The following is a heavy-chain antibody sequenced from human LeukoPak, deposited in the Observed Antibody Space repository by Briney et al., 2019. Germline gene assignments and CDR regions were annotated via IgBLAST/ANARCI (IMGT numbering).Heavy chain of an antibody. V-gene: IGHV3-64*01. CDR1: RFTFSSHA. CDR3: AGAYGSGVKTARWFDP. CDR2: ISSNGGST. D-gene: IGHD3-10*01. Sequence: GGSLRLSCAASRFTFSSHAMHWVRQAPGKGLEYVSAISSNGGSTYYANSVKGRFTISRDNSKNTLYLQMGSLRAEDMAVYYCAGAYGSGVKTARWFDPWGQGTLVTVSS. J-gene: IGHJ5*02.